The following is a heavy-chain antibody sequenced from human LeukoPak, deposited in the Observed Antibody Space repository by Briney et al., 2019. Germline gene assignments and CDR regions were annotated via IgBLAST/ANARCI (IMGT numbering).Heavy chain of an antibody. CDR1: GGSFSDDF. CDR2: INHSEST. D-gene: IGHD3-10*01. CDR3: ARGRTGSLSFYYYYYMDV. V-gene: IGHV4-34*01. Sequence: SETLSLTCAVSGGSFSDDFWIWIRQLPGKGLEWIGDINHSESTNYSPSLKSRVTISVDTSKNQFSLKLTSVTAADTAVYYCARGRTGSLSFYYYYYMDVWGKGTTVTISS. J-gene: IGHJ6*03.